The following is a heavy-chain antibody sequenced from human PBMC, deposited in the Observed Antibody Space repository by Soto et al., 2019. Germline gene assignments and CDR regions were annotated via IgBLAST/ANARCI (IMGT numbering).Heavy chain of an antibody. V-gene: IGHV1-18*01. CDR3: ARDFYDILTGPGGWFDP. CDR2: ISAYNGNT. CDR1: GYTFTSYG. D-gene: IGHD3-9*01. Sequence: ASVKVSCEASGYTFTSYGISWVRQAPGQGLEWMGWISAYNGNTNYAQKLQGRVTMTTDTSTSTAYMELRSLRSDDTAVYYCARDFYDILTGPGGWFDPWGQGTLVTVSS. J-gene: IGHJ5*02.